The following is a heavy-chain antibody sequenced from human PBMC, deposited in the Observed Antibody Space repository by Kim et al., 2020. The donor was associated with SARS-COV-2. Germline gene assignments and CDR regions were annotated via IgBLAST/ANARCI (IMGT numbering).Heavy chain of an antibody. V-gene: IGHV4-31*03. CDR3: ARARGIVVVVAASYWYFDL. J-gene: IGHJ2*01. Sequence: SETLSLTCTVSGGSISSGGYYWSWIRQHPGKGLEWIGYIYYSGSTYYNPSLKSRVTISVDTSKNQFSLKLSSVTAADTAVYYCARARGIVVVVAASYWYFDLWGRGTLVTVSS. CDR1: GGSISSGGYY. CDR2: IYYSGST. D-gene: IGHD2-15*01.